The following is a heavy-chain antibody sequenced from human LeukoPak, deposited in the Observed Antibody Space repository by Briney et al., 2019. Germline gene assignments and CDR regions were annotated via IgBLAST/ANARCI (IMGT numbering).Heavy chain of an antibody. V-gene: IGHV4-39*02. Sequence: SETLSLTCTVSGGSISSSSYYWGWIRQPPGKGLEWIGSIYYSGSTYYNPSLKSRVTISVDTSKNQFSLKLSSVTAADTAVYYCARDSSSWPRDAFDIWGQGTMVTVSS. CDR1: GGSISSSSYY. CDR3: ARDSSSWPRDAFDI. CDR2: IYYSGST. J-gene: IGHJ3*02. D-gene: IGHD6-13*01.